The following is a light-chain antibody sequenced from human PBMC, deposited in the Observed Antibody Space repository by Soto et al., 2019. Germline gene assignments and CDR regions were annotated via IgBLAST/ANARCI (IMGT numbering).Light chain of an antibody. CDR1: SSDVGGFNS. V-gene: IGLV2-8*01. CDR2: EVS. Sequence: QSALTQPPSASGSPGQSVTVSYTGTSSDVGGFNSVSWYQHHPGKAPKVMIYEVSKRPSGVPDRFSGSKSGNTASLTVSGLQTEDEADYYCNSYAGSNGVVFGGGTKLTVL. J-gene: IGLJ2*01. CDR3: NSYAGSNGVV.